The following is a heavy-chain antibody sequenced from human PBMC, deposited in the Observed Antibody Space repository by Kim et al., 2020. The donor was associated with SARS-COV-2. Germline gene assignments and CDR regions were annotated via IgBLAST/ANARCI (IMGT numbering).Heavy chain of an antibody. V-gene: IGHV3-21*01. CDR1: GFSFSTYS. CDR2: ISSKSRFN. J-gene: IGHJ4*02. CDR3: ERGDNAYGEEEFDY. Sequence: GGSLRLSCAASGFSFSTYSMNWVRQAPGKGLAWVASISSKSRFNHYAASVKGRFTISRDDARHLLYLQMNSQRVEDTAVSYCERGDNAYGEEEFDYWGQG. D-gene: IGHD4-17*01.